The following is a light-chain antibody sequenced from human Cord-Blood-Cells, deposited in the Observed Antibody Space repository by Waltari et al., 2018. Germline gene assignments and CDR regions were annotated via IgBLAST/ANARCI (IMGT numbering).Light chain of an antibody. Sequence: DIQMTQSPSSLSASVGDRVTITCRASQSISSYLNWYQQKPGKAPKLLNYAASSLQSGVPSKFSGSGSGTDFTLTISRLQPEDFVAYYCQQNCSTLPYTFGQGTKLEIK. CDR3: QQNCSTLPYT. J-gene: IGKJ2*01. CDR1: QSISSY. V-gene: IGKV1-39*01. CDR2: AAS.